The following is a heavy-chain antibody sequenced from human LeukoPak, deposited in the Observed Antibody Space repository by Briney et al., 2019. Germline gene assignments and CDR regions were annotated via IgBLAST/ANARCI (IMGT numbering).Heavy chain of an antibody. CDR2: IWYDGNSK. CDR3: AKDRGWCFDC. CDR1: GFTFSDYG. J-gene: IGHJ4*02. Sequence: PGGSLRLSCAASGFTFSDYGMHWVRQAPGKGLEWVAVIWYDGNSKYYADSVKGRFTISRDNSKNTLYLQMNSLRAEDTAVYYCAKDRGWCFDCWGQGTLVTVSS. V-gene: IGHV3-30*02. D-gene: IGHD6-19*01.